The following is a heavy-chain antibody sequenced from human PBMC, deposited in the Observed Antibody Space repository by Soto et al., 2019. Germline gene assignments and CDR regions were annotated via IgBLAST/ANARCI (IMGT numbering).Heavy chain of an antibody. CDR2: ISSSGNTI. V-gene: IGHV3-11*01. D-gene: IGHD4-17*01. CDR1: GFTFSDYY. Sequence: QVQLVESGGGLVKPGGSLRLSCAASGFTFSDYYMSWIRQAPGEGLEWVSYISSSGNTIVYADSVKGRFIISRDNAKNSLYLQMDSLRAEDTAVYYCARETTTVTTARHYYYYMDVWGKGTTVTVSS. CDR3: ARETTTVTTARHYYYYMDV. J-gene: IGHJ6*03.